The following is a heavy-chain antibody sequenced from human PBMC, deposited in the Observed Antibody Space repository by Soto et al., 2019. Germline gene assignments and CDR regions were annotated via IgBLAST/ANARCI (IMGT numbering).Heavy chain of an antibody. CDR3: AKEEQAPITYYYMDV. V-gene: IGHV3-30*18. CDR1: GFTFSSYG. Sequence: GGSLRLSCAASGFTFSSYGMHWVRQAPGKGLEWVAVISYDGSNNYFADSVKGRFTISRDISKNTLYLKLNSLRAEDTVFYYCAKEEQAPITYYYMDVWGKGTTVTVSS. J-gene: IGHJ6*03. D-gene: IGHD1-1*01. CDR2: ISYDGSNN.